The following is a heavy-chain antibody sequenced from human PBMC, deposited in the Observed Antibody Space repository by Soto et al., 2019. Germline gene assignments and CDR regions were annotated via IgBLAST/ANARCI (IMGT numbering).Heavy chain of an antibody. CDR2: IYSGGST. J-gene: IGHJ6*03. D-gene: IGHD2-15*01. CDR1: GFTVSSNY. CDR3: SASLYYYYYMDV. V-gene: IGHV3-66*01. Sequence: EVQLVESGGVLVQPGGSLRLSCAASGFTVSSNYMSWVRQAPGKGLEWVSVIYSGGSTYYADSVKGRFTISRDNSKNTLYLQMNSLRAEDTAVYYCSASLYYYYYMDVWGKGTTVTVSS.